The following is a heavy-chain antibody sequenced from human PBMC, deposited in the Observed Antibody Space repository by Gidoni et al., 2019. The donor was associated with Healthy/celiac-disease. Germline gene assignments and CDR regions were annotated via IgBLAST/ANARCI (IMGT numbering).Heavy chain of an antibody. V-gene: IGHV4-39*01. CDR3: ARHGLGAPYFYDFWSGTNSSYYYYGMDV. CDR2: IYYSGST. Sequence: QLPLQESGPGLVKPSETLSLTCTVSGGSISSRSYYWGWIRPHTGQGLEWIGSIYYSGSTSYNPSLKSRVTISVDTSKNQFSLKLSSVTAADTAVYYCARHGLGAPYFYDFWSGTNSSYYYYGMDVWGQGTTVTVSS. CDR1: GGSISSRSYY. D-gene: IGHD3-3*01. J-gene: IGHJ6*02.